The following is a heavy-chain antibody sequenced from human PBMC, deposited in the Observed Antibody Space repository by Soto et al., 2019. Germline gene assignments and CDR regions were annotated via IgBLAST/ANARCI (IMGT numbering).Heavy chain of an antibody. CDR1: GFTFSSYG. D-gene: IGHD2-2*02. CDR3: AKDLYGSYGMDV. Sequence: QVQLVESGGGVVQPGRSLRLSCAASGFTFSSYGMHWVRQAPGKGLEWVAVISYDGSNKYYADSVKGRFTISRDNSKNTLYLQMNSLRAEDTAVYYCAKDLYGSYGMDVWGQGTTVTVSS. CDR2: ISYDGSNK. V-gene: IGHV3-30*18. J-gene: IGHJ6*02.